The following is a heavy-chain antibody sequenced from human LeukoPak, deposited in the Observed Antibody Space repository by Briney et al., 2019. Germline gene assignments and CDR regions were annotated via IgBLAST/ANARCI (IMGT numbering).Heavy chain of an antibody. CDR3: ARPDKMNVDTAMVAFDY. CDR2: ISAYNGNT. D-gene: IGHD5-18*01. J-gene: IGHJ4*02. CDR1: GYTFTSYG. Sequence: ASVKVSCKASGYTFTSYGISWVRQAPGQGLEWMGWISAYNGNTNYAQKLQGRVTMTTDTSTSTAYMELRSLRSEDTAVYYCARPDKMNVDTAMVAFDYWGQGTLVTVSS. V-gene: IGHV1-18*01.